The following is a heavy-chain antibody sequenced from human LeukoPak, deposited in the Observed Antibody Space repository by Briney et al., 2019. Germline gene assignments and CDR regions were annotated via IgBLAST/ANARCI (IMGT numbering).Heavy chain of an antibody. CDR1: GFTFSSYA. CDR3: AKSGVLLWFGELDY. CDR2: ISGSGGST. J-gene: IGHJ4*02. V-gene: IGHV3-23*01. D-gene: IGHD3-10*01. Sequence: AGGSLRPSCAASGFTFSSYAMSWVRQAPGKGLEWVSAISGSGGSTYYADSVKGRFTISRGNSKNTLYLQMNSLRAEDTAVYYCAKSGVLLWFGELDYWGQGTLVPVSS.